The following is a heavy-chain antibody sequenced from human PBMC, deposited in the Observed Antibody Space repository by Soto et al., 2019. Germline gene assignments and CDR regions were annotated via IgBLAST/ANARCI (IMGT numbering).Heavy chain of an antibody. Sequence: SETLSLTCTVSGGSITSSSHFWGWVRQPPGKGLEWIGTIYFTGNTYYTPSLKSRLTMSIDTSKNEFSLRLNSVTAADTAVYYCAGQTFTIAAASYGRSNWFDPWGPGTLVTVSS. J-gene: IGHJ5*02. V-gene: IGHV4-39*01. CDR2: IYFTGNT. CDR1: GGSITSSSHF. CDR3: AGQTFTIAAASYGRSNWFDP. D-gene: IGHD6-25*01.